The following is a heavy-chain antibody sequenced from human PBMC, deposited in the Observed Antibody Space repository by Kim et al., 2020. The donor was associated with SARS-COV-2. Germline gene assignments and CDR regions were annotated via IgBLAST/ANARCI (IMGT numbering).Heavy chain of an antibody. CDR2: ISWNSGTI. CDR3: AKDPGGRYFDWRTWFDP. D-gene: IGHD3-9*01. CDR1: GFTFSDHA. Sequence: GGSLRLSCAVSGFTFSDHAMHWVRQVPGKGLEWVSGISWNSGTIGYADSVKGRFTISRDNAKNSLYLQMNSLRAEDTALYYCAKDPGGRYFDWRTWFDPWGQGTLVTVSS. V-gene: IGHV3-9*01. J-gene: IGHJ5*02.